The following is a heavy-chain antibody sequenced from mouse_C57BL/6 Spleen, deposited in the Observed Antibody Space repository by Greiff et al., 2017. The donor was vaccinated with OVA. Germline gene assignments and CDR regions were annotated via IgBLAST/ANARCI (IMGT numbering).Heavy chain of an antibody. CDR3: AKINPNYYDYDGGYAMDY. J-gene: IGHJ4*01. D-gene: IGHD2-4*01. CDR2: IWSGGST. CDR1: GFSLTSYG. Sequence: VQLQQSGPGLVQPSQSLSITCTVSGFSLTSYGVHWVRQPPGKGLEWLGVIWSGGSTDYNAAFISRLSISKDNSKSQVFFKMNSLQADDTAIYYCAKINPNYYDYDGGYAMDYWGQGTSVTVSS. V-gene: IGHV2-4*01.